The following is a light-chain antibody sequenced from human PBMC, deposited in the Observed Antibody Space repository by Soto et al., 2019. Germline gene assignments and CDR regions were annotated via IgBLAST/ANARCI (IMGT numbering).Light chain of an antibody. V-gene: IGKV1-17*01. Sequence: IHRTHSPSSLSASVGDIVTITFRASQGIRNDLGWYQQKPGKAPKLLIYAASSLQSGVPSRFSGSGSGTEFTLTISSLQPDDFATYYCQHYNSYSEAFGQGTKVDIK. J-gene: IGKJ1*01. CDR1: QGIRND. CDR2: AAS. CDR3: QHYNSYSEA.